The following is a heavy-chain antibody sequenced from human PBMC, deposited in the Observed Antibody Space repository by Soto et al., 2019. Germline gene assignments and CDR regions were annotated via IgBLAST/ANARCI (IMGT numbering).Heavy chain of an antibody. CDR3: AKVKGYDSSGPTAY. V-gene: IGHV3-23*01. D-gene: IGHD3-22*01. J-gene: IGHJ4*02. CDR1: GFTFSSYA. Sequence: PGGSLRLSCAASGFTFSSYAMSWVRQAPGKGLEWVSAISGSGGSTYYADSVKGRFTITRDNSKNTLYLQMNSLRAEDTAVYYCAKVKGYDSSGPTAYWGQGTLVTVSS. CDR2: ISGSGGST.